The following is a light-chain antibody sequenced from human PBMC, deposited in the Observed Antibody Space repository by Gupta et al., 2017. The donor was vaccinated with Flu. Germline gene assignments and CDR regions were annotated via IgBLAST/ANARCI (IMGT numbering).Light chain of an antibody. CDR3: SSYAGSNTMV. Sequence: QSALTQPPSASGSPGQSVTNSCTGTSSDVGGYNYVSWYQQHPVKAPNLMIYEVTKRPSGVPDRFSGSKSGNTASLTVSGLQAEEAADYYFSSYAGSNTMVFGGGTKLTVL. J-gene: IGLJ2*01. CDR1: SSDVGGYNY. CDR2: EVT. V-gene: IGLV2-8*01.